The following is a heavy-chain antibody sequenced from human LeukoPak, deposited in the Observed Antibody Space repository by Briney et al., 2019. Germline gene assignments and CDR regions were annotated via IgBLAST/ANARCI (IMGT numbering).Heavy chain of an antibody. J-gene: IGHJ6*02. D-gene: IGHD3-22*01. CDR2: IRSKAYGGTT. Sequence: PGGSLRLSCTASGFTFGDYAMSWFRQAPGKGLEWVGFIRSKAYGGTTEYAASVKGRFTIARDDSKSITYLQMNSLKTEDTAVYYCTREGMDYYDSSGYRGGGMDVWGQGTMVTVSS. CDR1: GFTFGDYA. CDR3: TREGMDYYDSSGYRGGGMDV. V-gene: IGHV3-49*03.